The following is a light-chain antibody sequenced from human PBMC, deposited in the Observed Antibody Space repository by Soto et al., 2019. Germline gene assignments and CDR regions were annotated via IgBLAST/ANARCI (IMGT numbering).Light chain of an antibody. CDR2: GAS. V-gene: IGKV3-15*01. Sequence: KAMEQSPATLSLASGAKATLSFRASQSVSSNLAWYQQKPGQAPRLLIYGASTRATGIPARFSGSGSGTEFTLTITSLQSEDSAVYHCQQYNAWPWTFGQGTKVDIK. J-gene: IGKJ1*01. CDR1: QSVSSN. CDR3: QQYNAWPWT.